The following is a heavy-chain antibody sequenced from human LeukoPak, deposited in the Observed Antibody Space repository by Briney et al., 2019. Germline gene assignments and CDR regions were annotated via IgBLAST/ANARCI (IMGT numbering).Heavy chain of an antibody. CDR1: GGSISSYY. V-gene: IGHV4-59*01. J-gene: IGHJ6*03. CDR2: LYYSGST. Sequence: PSETLSLTCTVSGGSISSYYWSWIRQPPGKGLEWIGYLYYSGSTNYNPSLKSRVTISVDTSKNQFSLKLSSVTAADTAVYYCARGVYSSSWRPPYYYYYMDVWGKGTTVTVSS. CDR3: ARGVYSSSWRPPYYYYYMDV. D-gene: IGHD6-13*01.